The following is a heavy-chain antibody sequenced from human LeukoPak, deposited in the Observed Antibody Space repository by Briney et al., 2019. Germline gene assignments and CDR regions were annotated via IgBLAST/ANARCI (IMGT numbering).Heavy chain of an antibody. CDR2: ISGSGGST. J-gene: IGHJ6*03. D-gene: IGHD3-10*01. CDR1: GFTFSSYG. V-gene: IGHV3-23*01. Sequence: SGGSLRLSCAASGFTFSSYGMSWVRQAPGKGLEWVSAISGSGGSTYYADSVKGRFTISRDNSKNTLYLQMNSLRAEDTALYYCARLSAYYYGSQFYYYMDVWGKGTTVTVS. CDR3: ARLSAYYYGSQFYYYMDV.